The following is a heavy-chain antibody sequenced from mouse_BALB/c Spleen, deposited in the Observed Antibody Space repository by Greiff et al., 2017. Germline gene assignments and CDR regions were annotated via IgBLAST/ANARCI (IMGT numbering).Heavy chain of an antibody. J-gene: IGHJ4*01. CDR3: ARRGAGAMDY. V-gene: IGHV5-12-2*01. CDR2: ISNGGGST. Sequence: EVQVVESGGGLVQPGGSLKLSCAASGFTFSSYTMSWVRQTPEKRLEWVAYISNGGGSTYYPDTVKGRFTISRDNAKNTLYLQMSSLKSEDTAMYYCARRGAGAMDYWGQGTSVTVSS. CDR1: GFTFSSYT.